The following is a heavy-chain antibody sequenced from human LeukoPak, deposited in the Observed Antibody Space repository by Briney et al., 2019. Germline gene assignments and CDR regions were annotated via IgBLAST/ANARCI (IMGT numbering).Heavy chain of an antibody. Sequence: GGSLRLSCAASGFTFSSYWMHWVRQAAGKGLVWVSRINSHGSSTSYADSVKGRFTISRDNAKNTLYLQMNSLRAEDTAVYYCARALSTAARTPQFDYWGQGTLATVSS. J-gene: IGHJ4*02. D-gene: IGHD6-6*01. CDR2: INSHGSST. V-gene: IGHV3-74*01. CDR3: ARALSTAARTPQFDY. CDR1: GFTFSSYW.